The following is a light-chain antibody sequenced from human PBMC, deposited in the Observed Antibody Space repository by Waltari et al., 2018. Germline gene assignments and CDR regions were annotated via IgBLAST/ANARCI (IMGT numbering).Light chain of an antibody. J-gene: IGLJ2*01. CDR1: SSAVCGPNY. CDR2: EVS. Sequence: QSALTQPPSASGSPGQSVTISCTGTSSAVCGPNYVSWYQQHPGKAPKLMIYEVSKRPSGVPDRFSGSKSGNTASLTVSGLQAEDEADYYCSSYAGSNNVVFGGGTKLTVL. CDR3: SSYAGSNNVV. V-gene: IGLV2-8*01.